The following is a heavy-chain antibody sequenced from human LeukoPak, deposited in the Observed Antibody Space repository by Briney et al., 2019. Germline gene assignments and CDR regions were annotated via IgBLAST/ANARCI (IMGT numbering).Heavy chain of an antibody. J-gene: IGHJ5*02. V-gene: IGHV4-31*03. Sequence: KPSETLSLTCTVSGGSISSGDYYWSWIRQHPGKGLEWIGYIYYSGSTYYNPSLKSRVTISVDTSKNQFSLKLSSVTAADTAVYYCARVPSPVYWRSGSWFDPWGQGTLVTVSS. D-gene: IGHD3-10*01. CDR1: GGSISSGDYY. CDR2: IYYSGST. CDR3: ARVPSPVYWRSGSWFDP.